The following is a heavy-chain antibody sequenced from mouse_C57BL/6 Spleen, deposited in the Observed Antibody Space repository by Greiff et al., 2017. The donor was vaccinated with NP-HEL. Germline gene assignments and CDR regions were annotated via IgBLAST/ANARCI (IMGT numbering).Heavy chain of an antibody. CDR2: ISDGGSYT. J-gene: IGHJ1*03. CDR1: GFTFSSYA. CDR3: ARGSPFYDYDIWYFDV. D-gene: IGHD2-4*01. Sequence: EVKLVESGGGLVKPGGSLKLSCAASGFTFSSYAMSWVRQTPEKRLEWVATISDGGSYTYYPDNVKGRFTISRDNAKNNLYLQMSHLKSEDTAMYYCARGSPFYDYDIWYFDVWGTGTTVTVSS. V-gene: IGHV5-4*03.